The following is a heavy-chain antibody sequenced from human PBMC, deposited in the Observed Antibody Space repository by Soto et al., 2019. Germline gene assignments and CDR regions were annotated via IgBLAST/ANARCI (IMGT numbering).Heavy chain of an antibody. CDR2: IYYSGST. J-gene: IGHJ4*02. D-gene: IGHD3-10*01. Sequence: SETLSLTCTVSGGSFSTYYWNWIRQPPGKGLEWIGYIYYSGSTNYNPSLKSRVTISVDTSKNQFSLKLSSVTAADAAVYYCARRGSGSYSDYWGQGTLVTVSS. V-gene: IGHV4-59*08. CDR1: GGSFSTYY. CDR3: ARRGSGSYSDY.